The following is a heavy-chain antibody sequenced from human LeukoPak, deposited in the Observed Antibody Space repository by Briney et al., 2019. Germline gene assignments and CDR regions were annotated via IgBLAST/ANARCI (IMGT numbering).Heavy chain of an antibody. J-gene: IGHJ6*02. CDR1: GFTFSSYS. V-gene: IGHV3-21*01. CDR2: ISSSSSYI. D-gene: IGHD3-10*01. Sequence: GGSLRLSCATSGFTFSSYSMNWVRQAPGKGLEWVSSISSSSSYIYYADSVKGRFTISRDNAKNSLYLQMNSLRAEDTAVYYCARARGYYGMDVWGQGTTVTVSS. CDR3: ARARGYYGMDV.